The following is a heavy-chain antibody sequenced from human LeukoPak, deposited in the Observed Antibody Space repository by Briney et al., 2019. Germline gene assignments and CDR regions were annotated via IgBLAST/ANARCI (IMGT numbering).Heavy chain of an antibody. V-gene: IGHV3-23*01. CDR2: ISNSYNT. CDR1: GFTFNNYA. Sequence: AGGSLRLSCAASGFTFNNYAMSWVRQAPGKGLECVSTISNSYNTYYADSVKGRSTISRDNSKNMLYLQMDSLRADDTAIYYCAKRAGQQLTYWYIDLWGRGTLVSVSS. J-gene: IGHJ2*01. CDR3: AKRAGQQLTYWYIDL. D-gene: IGHD6-13*01.